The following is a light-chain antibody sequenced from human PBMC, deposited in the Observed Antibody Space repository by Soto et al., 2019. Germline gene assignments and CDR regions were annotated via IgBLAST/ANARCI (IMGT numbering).Light chain of an antibody. CDR2: DAS. Sequence: IVLTQSPATLSLSPWERATLSCRASQSVSSYLAWYQQKPGQAPRLLIYDASNRATGIPARFSGSGSGTDFTLTISSLEPEDFALYYCQQYASPPINFGQGTRLEIK. V-gene: IGKV3-11*01. CDR1: QSVSSY. J-gene: IGKJ5*01. CDR3: QQYASPPIN.